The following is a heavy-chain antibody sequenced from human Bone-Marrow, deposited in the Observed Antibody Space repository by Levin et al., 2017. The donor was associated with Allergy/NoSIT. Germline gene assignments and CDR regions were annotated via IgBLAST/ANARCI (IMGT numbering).Heavy chain of an antibody. CDR2: ISGFNGNT. V-gene: IGHV1-18*01. D-gene: IGHD6-13*01. Sequence: GESLKISCKTSGYPFTHYGISWVRQAPGHGLEWLGWISGFNGNTNYAQKFQGRVTMTTDTSTSTGYIELRSLRPDDTAMYYCARARAVPAAGDYLDFWGQGTLLTVSS. CDR1: GYPFTHYG. CDR3: ARARAVPAAGDYLDF. J-gene: IGHJ4*02.